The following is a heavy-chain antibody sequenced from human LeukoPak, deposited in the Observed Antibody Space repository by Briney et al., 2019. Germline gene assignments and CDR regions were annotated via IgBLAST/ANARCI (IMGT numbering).Heavy chain of an antibody. D-gene: IGHD4-11*01. V-gene: IGHV4-39*01. CDR3: ARRTTVTWIYFDY. CDR2: IFYTGST. CDR1: GVSISSAAYY. Sequence: PSETLSLTCTVSGVSISSAAYYWGWVRQPPGKGLEWIGSIFYTGSTYSNPSLNSRVTMSIATSKDQFSLKLTSVTAADTAVYYCARRTTVTWIYFDYWGQGTLVTVSS. J-gene: IGHJ4*02.